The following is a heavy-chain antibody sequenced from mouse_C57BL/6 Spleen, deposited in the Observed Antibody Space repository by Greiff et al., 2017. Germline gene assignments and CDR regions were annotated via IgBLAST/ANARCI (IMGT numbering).Heavy chain of an antibody. J-gene: IGHJ2*01. CDR2: ISDGGSYT. CDR3: ARGLLRYPFDY. V-gene: IGHV5-4*03. CDR1: GFTFSSYA. D-gene: IGHD1-1*01. Sequence: EVMLVESGGGLVKPGGSLKLSCAASGFTFSSYAMSWVRQTPEKRLEWVATISDGGSYTYYSDNVKGRFTISRDNAKNNLYLQMSHLKSEDTAMYYCARGLLRYPFDYWGQGTTLTVSS.